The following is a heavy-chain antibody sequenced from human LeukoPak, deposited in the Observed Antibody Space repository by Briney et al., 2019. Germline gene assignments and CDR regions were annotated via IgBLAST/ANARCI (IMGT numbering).Heavy chain of an antibody. Sequence: GGSLRLSCAASGFTFNNYGLHWVRQAPGKGLEWVTLISHDGNNEYYADSVKGRFAISRDNSKNTLYLQMNSLRAEDTAVYYCARDYCTNGVCSPGGGDYWGQGTLVTVSS. CDR3: ARDYCTNGVCSPGGGDY. J-gene: IGHJ4*02. V-gene: IGHV3-30*03. D-gene: IGHD2-8*01. CDR1: GFTFNNYG. CDR2: ISHDGNNE.